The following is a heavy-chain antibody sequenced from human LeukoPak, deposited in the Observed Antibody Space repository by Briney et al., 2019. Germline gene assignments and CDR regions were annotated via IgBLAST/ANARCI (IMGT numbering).Heavy chain of an antibody. Sequence: GGSLRLSCAASGFTFDDYGMSWVRQAPGKWLEWVTGINWNSGSTGYADSVKGRFTISRDNAKTSLYLQMKSLRAEDTALYYCARVHAAGISFYFDYWGQGTLVTVSS. CDR2: INWNSGST. D-gene: IGHD6-19*01. CDR1: GFTFDDYG. J-gene: IGHJ4*02. CDR3: ARVHAAGISFYFDY. V-gene: IGHV3-20*04.